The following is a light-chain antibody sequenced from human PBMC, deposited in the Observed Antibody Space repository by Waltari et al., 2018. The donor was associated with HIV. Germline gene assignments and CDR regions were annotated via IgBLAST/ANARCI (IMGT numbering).Light chain of an antibody. CDR2: DGS. V-gene: IGKV1-33*01. Sequence: DIQMTQSPSSLSASVGDRVTITCRASHDIHNYINWYQQKPGRAPKLLIYDGSNLETGVPLRFSGRLSGTHFTLSINSLQPEDTATYYCQQYDTFPHTFGQGTKLEI. CDR3: QQYDTFPHT. CDR1: HDIHNY. J-gene: IGKJ2*01.